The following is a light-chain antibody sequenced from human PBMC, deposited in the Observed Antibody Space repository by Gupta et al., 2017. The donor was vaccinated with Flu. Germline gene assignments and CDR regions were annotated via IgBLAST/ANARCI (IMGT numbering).Light chain of an antibody. J-gene: IGLJ2*01. CDR3: QSDDHNSVV. CDR1: GGNFGDNY. CDR2: EDT. Sequence: NFILTQPHSVSESPGKTVTISCTRSGGNFGDNYVQWYQQRPGSSPTLVIYEDTQRPSGIPYRFAASVDRSTSSASLTISALEAGDEADYYCQSDDHNSVVFGGGTRLTVL. V-gene: IGLV6-57*01.